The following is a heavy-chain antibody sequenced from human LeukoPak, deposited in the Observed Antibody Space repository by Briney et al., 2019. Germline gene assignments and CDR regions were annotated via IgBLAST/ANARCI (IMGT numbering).Heavy chain of an antibody. CDR2: IYPRDSDT. Sequence: GESLKISCKGSGYSFTSFWIGWVRPMPGKGLEWMGIIYPRDSDTRYSPSFQGQVTISADKSISTAYLQWSSLKASDTAMYYCATADSSAYREHDGFDLWGQGTMVTVSS. D-gene: IGHD3-22*01. CDR1: GYSFTSFW. CDR3: ATADSSAYREHDGFDL. V-gene: IGHV5-51*01. J-gene: IGHJ3*01.